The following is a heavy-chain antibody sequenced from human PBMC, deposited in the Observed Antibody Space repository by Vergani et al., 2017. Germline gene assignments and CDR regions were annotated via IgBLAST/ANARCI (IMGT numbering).Heavy chain of an antibody. J-gene: IGHJ6*04. CDR1: GDSVSSNDAV. V-gene: IGHV6-1*01. D-gene: IGHD3-10*01. CDR3: ARDVTYYNKIDHDGLEV. Sequence: QVQLQQSGPGLVKPSQTLSLTCAISGDSVSSNDAVWNWIRQSPSRGLEWLGRTYYRSKWYNDYAVSVKSRITISPDTSKNQFSLQLNSVTPEDTAVYYCARDVTYYNKIDHDGLEVWGKGTTFTVSS. CDR2: TYYRSKWYN.